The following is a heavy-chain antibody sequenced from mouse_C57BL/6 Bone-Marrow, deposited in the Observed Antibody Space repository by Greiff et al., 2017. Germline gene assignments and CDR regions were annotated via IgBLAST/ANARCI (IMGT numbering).Heavy chain of an antibody. J-gene: IGHJ4*01. D-gene: IGHD2-2*01. CDR2: IWSDGST. V-gene: IGHV2-6*03. CDR1: GFSLTSYG. Sequence: VQLQQSGPGLVAPSPSLSITCTVSGFSLTSYGVHWVRQPPGTGLEWLVVIWSDGSTTYNSALKSRLSISKDNSTSQVFLKMNSLQTDDTAMYYCARPYYYGYDGYAMDYWGQGTSVTVSS. CDR3: ARPYYYGYDGYAMDY.